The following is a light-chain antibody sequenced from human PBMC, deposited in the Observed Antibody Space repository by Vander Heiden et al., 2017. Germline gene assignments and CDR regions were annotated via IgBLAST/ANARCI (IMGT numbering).Light chain of an antibody. J-gene: IGKJ1*01. Sequence: ELVLTQSPRTLSLSPGERATLSCRASQSVSSSYLAWYQQKPGQAPRLLIYGASSRATGIPDRFSGSGSGTDFTLTISRLEPEDFAVYYCQQDGSSPWTFGQGTKVEIK. V-gene: IGKV3-20*01. CDR1: QSVSSSY. CDR3: QQDGSSPWT. CDR2: GAS.